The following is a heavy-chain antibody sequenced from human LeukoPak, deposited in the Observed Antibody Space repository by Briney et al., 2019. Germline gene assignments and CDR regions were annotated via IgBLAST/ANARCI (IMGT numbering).Heavy chain of an antibody. Sequence: GGSLRLSCAASGFTFRSYSMNWVRQAPGKGLEWVSSINCDGSYIYYADSVQGRFTISRDNAKNSLYLQMNSLRAEDTAGYYCAVAYYYGSGDAFDIWGQGTKVTVSS. CDR2: INCDGSYI. CDR1: GFTFRSYS. CDR3: AVAYYYGSGDAFDI. J-gene: IGHJ3*02. V-gene: IGHV3-21*01. D-gene: IGHD3-10*01.